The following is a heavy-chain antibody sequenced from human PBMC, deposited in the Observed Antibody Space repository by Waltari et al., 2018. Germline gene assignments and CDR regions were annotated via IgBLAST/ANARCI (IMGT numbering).Heavy chain of an antibody. J-gene: IGHJ4*02. D-gene: IGHD2-8*01. CDR2: VYLSGST. Sequence: QVQLQESGPGLVKPSETLSLTCAVSGYSISSGYYWGWIRQPRGKGLEWIGSVYLSGSTYYNPSLKSRVTISVDTSKNQFSLKLSSVTAADTAVYYCARRPYCTNGVCSYYFDYWGQGTLVTVSS. V-gene: IGHV4-38-2*01. CDR1: GYSISSGYY. CDR3: ARRPYCTNGVCSYYFDY.